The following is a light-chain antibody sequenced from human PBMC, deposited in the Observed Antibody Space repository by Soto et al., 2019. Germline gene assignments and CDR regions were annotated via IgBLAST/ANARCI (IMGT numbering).Light chain of an antibody. CDR2: GAS. CDR3: QQYKT. J-gene: IGKJ1*01. CDR1: QSVSSSY. V-gene: IGKV3-20*01. Sequence: EIVLTQSPGTLSLSPGERDTLSCRTSQSVSSSYLAWYQQKPGQAPRLLIYGASSRATGIPDRFSGSGSGKDFTLTICRLEPEDSAVYYCQQYKTFGQVTKV.